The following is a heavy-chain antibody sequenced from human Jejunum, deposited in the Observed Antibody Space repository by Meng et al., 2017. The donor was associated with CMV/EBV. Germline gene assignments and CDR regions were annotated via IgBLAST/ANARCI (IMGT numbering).Heavy chain of an antibody. CDR1: GGSFSSYY. Sequence: QVQLEQWGAGLLKPWETLSLTCGAYGGSFSSYYCSWIRQAPGKGLEWIAEINHSGSTNYNPSLKSRVIITLDTSNSHFALKLTSVTAADTAVYFCGRGGDDPSREVLPFDYWGQGTLVTVSS. V-gene: IGHV4-34*01. CDR2: INHSGST. J-gene: IGHJ4*02. CDR3: GRGGDDPSREVLPFDY. D-gene: IGHD2-21*01.